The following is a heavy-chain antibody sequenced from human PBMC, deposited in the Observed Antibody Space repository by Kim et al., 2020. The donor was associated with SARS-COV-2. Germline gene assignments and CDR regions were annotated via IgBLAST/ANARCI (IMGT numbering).Heavy chain of an antibody. Sequence: GGSLRLSCAASGFTFSSYAMHWVRQAPGKGLEWVAVISYDGSNKYYADSVKGRFTISRDNSKNTLYLQMNSLRAEDTAVYYCAVLVGAVLRHAFDIWGQGTMVTVSS. J-gene: IGHJ3*02. CDR2: ISYDGSNK. D-gene: IGHD1-26*01. CDR1: GFTFSSYA. CDR3: AVLVGAVLRHAFDI. V-gene: IGHV3-30*04.